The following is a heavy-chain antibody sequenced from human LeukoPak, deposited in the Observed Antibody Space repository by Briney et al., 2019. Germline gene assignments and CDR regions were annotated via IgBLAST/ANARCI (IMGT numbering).Heavy chain of an antibody. CDR3: ARARITGTKIRAFDM. CDR1: GFIVSSNY. V-gene: IGHV3-53*01. J-gene: IGHJ3*02. Sequence: GGSLRLSCAASGFIVSSNYMTWVRQAPGKGLEWVSVISSVGCTYYSDSSKGRFTISRDNAKNSLYLQMNSRRAGDTAVYYCARARITGTKIRAFDMWGQGTMVTVSS. D-gene: IGHD1-20*01. CDR2: ISSVGCT.